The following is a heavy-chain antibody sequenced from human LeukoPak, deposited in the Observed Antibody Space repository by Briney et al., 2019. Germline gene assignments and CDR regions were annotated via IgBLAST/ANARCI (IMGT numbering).Heavy chain of an antibody. Sequence: GGSLRLSCAASGFTFSSYAITWVRQAPGKGLEWVSAVSSNGAKTYYADSVKGRFTISRDNYKNMVFLQMNSLRVEDTAVYYCAREDTALVIAYWGQGTLVTVSS. J-gene: IGHJ4*02. V-gene: IGHV3-23*01. CDR2: VSSNGAKT. CDR1: GFTFSSYA. D-gene: IGHD5-18*01. CDR3: AREDTALVIAY.